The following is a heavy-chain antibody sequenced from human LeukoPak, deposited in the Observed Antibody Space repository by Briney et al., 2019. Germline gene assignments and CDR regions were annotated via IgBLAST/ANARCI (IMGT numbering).Heavy chain of an antibody. J-gene: IGHJ4*02. CDR3: ARGTWYYDSSGYYYFDY. CDR2: ISAYNGNT. Sequence: ASVKVSCKASGYTFTSYGISWVRQAPGQGLEWMGWISAYNGNTNYAQKLQGRVTMTTDTSTSTAYMELRSLRSDDTAVYYCARGTWYYDSSGYYYFDYWGQGTLVTVSS. CDR1: GYTFTSYG. V-gene: IGHV1-18*01. D-gene: IGHD3-22*01.